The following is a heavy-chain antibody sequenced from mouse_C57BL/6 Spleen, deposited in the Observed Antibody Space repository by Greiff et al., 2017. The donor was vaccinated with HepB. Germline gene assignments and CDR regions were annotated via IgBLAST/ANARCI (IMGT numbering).Heavy chain of an antibody. CDR3: ARTSYDYIFAY. V-gene: IGHV1-26*01. J-gene: IGHJ3*01. CDR2: INPNNGGT. Sequence: EVQLQQSGPELVKPGASVKISCKASGYTFTDYYMNWVKQSHGKSLEWIGDINPNNGGTSYNQKFKGKATLTVDKSSSTAYMELRSLTSEDSAVYYCARTSYDYIFAYWGQGTLVTVSA. D-gene: IGHD2-4*01. CDR1: GYTFTDYY.